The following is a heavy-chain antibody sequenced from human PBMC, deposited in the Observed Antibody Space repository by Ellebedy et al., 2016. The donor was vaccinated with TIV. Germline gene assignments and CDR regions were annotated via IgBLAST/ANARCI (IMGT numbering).Heavy chain of an antibody. CDR2: IYFDGSYK. J-gene: IGHJ4*02. V-gene: IGHV3-30*02. CDR1: GFTFSDYA. CDR3: AKDSGYCSGGSCYSFDY. D-gene: IGHD2-15*01. Sequence: GESLKISXAASGFTFSDYAMHWVRQAPGKGLEWVAFIYFDGSYKYYADSVKGRFTVSRDNSKNTVDLQMNSLRAEDTAVYYCAKDSGYCSGGSCYSFDYWGQGTLVTVSS.